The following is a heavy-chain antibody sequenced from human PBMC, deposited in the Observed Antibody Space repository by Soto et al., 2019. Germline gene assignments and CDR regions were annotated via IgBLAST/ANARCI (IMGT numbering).Heavy chain of an antibody. D-gene: IGHD3-9*01. CDR2: ISGSGGST. CDR3: AKDRQMYYDILTGVDY. Sequence: SLRLSCAGSGFTFSSYAMSWVRQAAGKGLEWVSAISGSGGSTYYADSVKGRFTISRDNSKNTLYLQMNSLRAEDTAVYYCAKDRQMYYDILTGVDYWGQGTLVTVSS. J-gene: IGHJ4*02. V-gene: IGHV3-23*01. CDR1: GFTFSSYA.